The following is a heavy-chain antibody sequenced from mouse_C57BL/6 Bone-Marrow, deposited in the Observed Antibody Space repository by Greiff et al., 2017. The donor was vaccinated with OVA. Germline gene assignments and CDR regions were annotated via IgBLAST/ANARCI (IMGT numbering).Heavy chain of an antibody. D-gene: IGHD1-1*01. Sequence: QVQLQQSGAELVKPGASVKMSCKASGYTFTSYWITWVKQRPGQGLEWIGDIYPGSGSTNYNEKFKSKATLTVDTSSSTAYMQLSSLTSEDSAVYYCARFPNYYGTAYYFDYWGQGTTLTVSS. CDR1: GYTFTSYW. CDR2: IYPGSGST. V-gene: IGHV1-55*01. CDR3: ARFPNYYGTAYYFDY. J-gene: IGHJ2*01.